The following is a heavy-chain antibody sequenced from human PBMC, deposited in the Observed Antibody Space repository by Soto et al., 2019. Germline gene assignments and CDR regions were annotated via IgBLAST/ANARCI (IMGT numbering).Heavy chain of an antibody. D-gene: IGHD3-3*01. CDR1: GVSISSYY. CDR3: ARDFWSGYNYWFDP. Sequence: SETLSLTCTVSGVSISSYYWSWIRQPPGKGLEWIGYIYYSGSTNYNPSLKRRVTISVDTSKSQFSLKLSSVTAADTAVHYCARDFWSGYNYWFDPWGQGTLVTVSS. J-gene: IGHJ5*02. CDR2: IYYSGST. V-gene: IGHV4-59*01.